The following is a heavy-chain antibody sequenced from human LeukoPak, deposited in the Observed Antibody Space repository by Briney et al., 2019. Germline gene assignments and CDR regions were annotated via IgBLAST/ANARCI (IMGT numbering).Heavy chain of an antibody. V-gene: IGHV4-38-2*01. J-gene: IGHJ4*02. Sequence: SETLSLTCAVSGGSHSGYYWTWIRQPPGKGLEWIGSIYHSGSTYYNPSLKSRVTISVDTSKNQFSLKLSSVTAADTAVYYCARFYSSFDYWGQGTLVTVSS. CDR1: GGSHSGYY. D-gene: IGHD6-13*01. CDR3: ARFYSSFDY. CDR2: IYHSGST.